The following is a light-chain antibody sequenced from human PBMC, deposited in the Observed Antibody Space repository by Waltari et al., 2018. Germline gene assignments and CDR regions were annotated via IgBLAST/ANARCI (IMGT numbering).Light chain of an antibody. Sequence: QSVLTQSPSASGTPGQRVTISCSGRRPNIGRNTVNWYKQVPGTAPKLLISTNNQRPSGVPDRFSGSKSGTSASLAISGLQSEDEADYFCAAWDDSLNGWVFGGGTKLSVL. J-gene: IGLJ3*02. CDR2: TNN. V-gene: IGLV1-44*01. CDR1: RPNIGRNT. CDR3: AAWDDSLNGWV.